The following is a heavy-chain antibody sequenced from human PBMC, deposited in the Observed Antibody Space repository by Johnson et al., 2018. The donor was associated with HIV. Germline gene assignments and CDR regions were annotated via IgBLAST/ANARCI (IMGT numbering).Heavy chain of an antibody. CDR1: GFTVSSNY. CDR2: IYSGGST. Sequence: VQLVESGGGLIQPGGSLRLSCAASGFTVSSNYMTWVRQAPGKGLEWVSVIYSGGSTYYADSVKGRFTISRDNSKNTLYLQMTSLRAEDTAMYYCARGLRSGLIIGGAFDIWGQGTMVTVSS. CDR3: ARGLRSGLIIGGAFDI. D-gene: IGHD3-10*01. J-gene: IGHJ3*02. V-gene: IGHV3-53*01.